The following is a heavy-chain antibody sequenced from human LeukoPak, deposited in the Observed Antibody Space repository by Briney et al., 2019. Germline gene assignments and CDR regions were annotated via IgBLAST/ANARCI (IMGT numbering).Heavy chain of an antibody. Sequence: GGSLRLSCAASGFTFSSYAMTWVRQAPGKGLEWVSAISGKIGPSTYYADAAKGRFTISRDTSKNTLYLQISSLRADDTAVYYCAKHLGVTPNPFDYWGQGTLVTVSS. J-gene: IGHJ4*02. CDR1: GFTFSSYA. V-gene: IGHV3-23*01. CDR3: AKHLGVTPNPFDY. D-gene: IGHD2-21*02. CDR2: ISGKIGPST.